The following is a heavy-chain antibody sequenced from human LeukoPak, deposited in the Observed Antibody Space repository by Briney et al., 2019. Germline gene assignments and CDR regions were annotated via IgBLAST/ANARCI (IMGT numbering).Heavy chain of an antibody. V-gene: IGHV4-31*03. Sequence: PSQTLSLTCTVSGGSISSGGYYWSWIRQHPGKGLEWIGYIYYSGSTYYNPSLKSRVTISVDTSKNQFSLKLSSVTAADTAVYYCARGCSGGSCYSAPDAFDIWGQGTMVTVSS. CDR1: GGSISSGGYY. J-gene: IGHJ3*02. D-gene: IGHD2-15*01. CDR2: IYYSGST. CDR3: ARGCSGGSCYSAPDAFDI.